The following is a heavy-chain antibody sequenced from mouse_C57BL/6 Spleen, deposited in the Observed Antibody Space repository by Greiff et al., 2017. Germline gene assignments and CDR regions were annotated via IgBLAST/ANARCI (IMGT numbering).Heavy chain of an antibody. V-gene: IGHV1-64*01. Sequence: QVQLKQPGAELVKPGASVKLSCKASGYTFTSYWMHWVKQRPGQGLEWIGMIHPNSGSTNYNEKFKSKATLTVDKSSSTAYMQLSSLTSEDSAVYYCARSLYSNYVDWYFDVWGTGTTVTVSS. CDR2: IHPNSGST. CDR1: GYTFTSYW. CDR3: ARSLYSNYVDWYFDV. D-gene: IGHD2-5*01. J-gene: IGHJ1*03.